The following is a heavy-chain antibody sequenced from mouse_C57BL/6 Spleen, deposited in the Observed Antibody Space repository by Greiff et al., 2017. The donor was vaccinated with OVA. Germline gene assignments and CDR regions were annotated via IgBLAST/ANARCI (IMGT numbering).Heavy chain of an antibody. CDR3: ARSHSYYYAMDY. CDR2: IYPSDSET. Sequence: QVQLQQPGAELVRPGSSVKLSCKASGYTFTSYWMDWVKQRPGQGLEWIGNIYPSDSETHYTQKFKDKATLTVDKSSSTAYMQLSSLTSEDSAVYCCARSHSYYYAMDYWGQGTSVTVSS. V-gene: IGHV1-61*01. CDR1: GYTFTSYW. J-gene: IGHJ4*01.